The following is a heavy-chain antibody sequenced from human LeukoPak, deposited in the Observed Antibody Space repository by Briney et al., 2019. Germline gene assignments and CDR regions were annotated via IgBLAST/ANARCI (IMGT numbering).Heavy chain of an antibody. CDR1: GFTFSSYG. V-gene: IGHV3-30*02. CDR2: IRYDGSNK. Sequence: GGSLRLSCAASGFTFSSYGMHWVRQAPGKGLEWVAFIRYDGSNKYYADSVKGRFTISRDNSKNTLYLQMNSLRAEDTAVYYCARVSEDYYDSSGSHAFDIWGQGTMVTVSS. D-gene: IGHD3-22*01. CDR3: ARVSEDYYDSSGSHAFDI. J-gene: IGHJ3*02.